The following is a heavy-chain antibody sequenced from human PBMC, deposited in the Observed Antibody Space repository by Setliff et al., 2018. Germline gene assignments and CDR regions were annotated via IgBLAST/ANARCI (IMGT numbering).Heavy chain of an antibody. CDR3: VRSGWYPKYDY. D-gene: IGHD6-19*01. V-gene: IGHV4-61*01. Sequence: SETLSLTCNVSGDSISSARYYWSWIRQSPGTGLEWIGYFFYAGSTSYNPSLKGRATISVDTSKNQFSLRLSSVTAADTAVYYCVRSGWYPKYDYWGQGTLVTVSS. CDR1: GDSISSARYY. J-gene: IGHJ4*02. CDR2: FFYAGST.